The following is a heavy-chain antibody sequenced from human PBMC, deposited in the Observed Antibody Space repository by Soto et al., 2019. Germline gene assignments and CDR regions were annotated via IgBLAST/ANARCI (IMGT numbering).Heavy chain of an antibody. D-gene: IGHD3-22*01. CDR1: GGSISSSNW. V-gene: IGHV4-4*02. CDR2: IYHSGST. CDR3: ARYYYDSSGYYYFDY. Sequence: SETLSLTCAVSGGSISSSNWWSWVRQPPGKGLEWIGEIYHSGSTNYNPSLKSRVTISVDKSKNQFSLELSSVTAADTAVYYCARYYYDSSGYYYFDYWGQGTLVTVSS. J-gene: IGHJ4*02.